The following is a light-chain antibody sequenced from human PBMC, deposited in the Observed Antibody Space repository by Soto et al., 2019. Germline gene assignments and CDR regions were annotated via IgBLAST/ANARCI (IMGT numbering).Light chain of an antibody. V-gene: IGKV4-1*01. J-gene: IGKJ4*01. CDR2: WAS. CDR3: QQYYSTPLT. Sequence: DIVMTQSPDSVAVSLGERATINCKSSQNVLYSSNNRNYLAWYQQKPGQPPKLLIYWASTRESGVPDRFSGSGSGTDFTLTISSLQAEDVAVYYCQQYYSTPLTFGGGTKVESK. CDR1: QNVLYSSNNRNY.